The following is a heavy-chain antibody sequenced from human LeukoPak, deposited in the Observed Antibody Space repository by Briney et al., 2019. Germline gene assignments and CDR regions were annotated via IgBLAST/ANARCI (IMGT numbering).Heavy chain of an antibody. Sequence: GGSLRLSCAASGFTFSSYSMNWVRQAPGKGLEWVSSISSSSSYIYYADSVKGRFTISRDNSKNTLYVQMNSVRSEDTAVYYCASEGGIRGSSTFDNWGQGTLVTVSS. CDR3: ASEGGIRGSSTFDN. D-gene: IGHD1-14*01. V-gene: IGHV3-21*01. CDR1: GFTFSSYS. J-gene: IGHJ4*02. CDR2: ISSSSSYI.